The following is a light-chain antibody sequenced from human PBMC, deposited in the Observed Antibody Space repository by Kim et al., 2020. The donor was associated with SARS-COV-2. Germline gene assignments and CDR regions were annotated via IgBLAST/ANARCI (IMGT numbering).Light chain of an antibody. CDR3: QQYYSTPPT. CDR1: QSVLYSSNNKNY. V-gene: IGKV4-1*01. Sequence: RATINCRSSQSVLYSSNNKNYLAWYQQKPGQPPKLLIYWATTRDSGVPDRFSGSGSGTDFTLTISSLEAEDVAVYYCQQYYSTPPTFGQGTKLEI. J-gene: IGKJ2*01. CDR2: WAT.